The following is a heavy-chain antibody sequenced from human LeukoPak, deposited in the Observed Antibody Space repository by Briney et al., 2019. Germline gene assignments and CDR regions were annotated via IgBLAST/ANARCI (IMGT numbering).Heavy chain of an antibody. J-gene: IGHJ4*02. CDR1: GFTFSSYA. Sequence: PGGSLRLSRAASGFTFSSYAMSWVRQAPGKGPEWVSAISGSGGSTYYADSVKGRFTISRDNSKNTLYLQMNSLRAEDTAVYYCAKLQIVGATPFDYWGQGTLVTVSS. CDR3: AKLQIVGATPFDY. CDR2: ISGSGGST. D-gene: IGHD1-26*01. V-gene: IGHV3-23*01.